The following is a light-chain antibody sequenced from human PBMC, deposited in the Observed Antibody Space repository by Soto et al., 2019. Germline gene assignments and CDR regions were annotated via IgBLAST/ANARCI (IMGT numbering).Light chain of an antibody. CDR2: DVS. V-gene: IGLV2-14*03. CDR1: SSDVGGYNY. J-gene: IGLJ1*01. CDR3: SSYTTSNTRQIV. Sequence: QSVLTQPASVSGSPGQSITISCTGTSSDVGGYNYVSWYQHHPGKAPKLMIYDVSNRPSGVSNRFSGSKSGNTASLTISGLQPEDEAEYYCSSYTTSNTRQIVFGTGTKVNVL.